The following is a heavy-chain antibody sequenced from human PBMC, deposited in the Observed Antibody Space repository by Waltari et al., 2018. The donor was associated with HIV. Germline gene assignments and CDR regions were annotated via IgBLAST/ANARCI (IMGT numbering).Heavy chain of an antibody. D-gene: IGHD5-12*01. V-gene: IGHV3-21*01. J-gene: IGHJ3*02. CDR2: ISSGSVYI. Sequence: EVQLVESGGGLVKPGGSLRLSCAASRFTFSSYSINGVRQAPGKWLEWVSAISSGSVYIYYADSVKGRFTISRDNAKNSLYLQMNSLRAEDTAVYYCARDEAEMATLTAFDIWGQGTMVTVSS. CDR1: RFTFSSYS. CDR3: ARDEAEMATLTAFDI.